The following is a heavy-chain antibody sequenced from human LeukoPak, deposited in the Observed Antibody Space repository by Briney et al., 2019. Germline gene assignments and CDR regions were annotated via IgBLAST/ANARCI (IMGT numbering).Heavy chain of an antibody. CDR1: GFTFSSNW. V-gene: IGHV3-74*01. CDR3: GSGRGVSIDY. J-gene: IGHJ4*02. D-gene: IGHD6-13*01. CDR2: ISADGGSI. Sequence: GGSLRLSCAASGFTFSSNWMHWVRQAPGKGLVWISRISADGGSISCADSVKGRFTVSRDNTKNTLYPQMNSLRADDTALYYCGSGRGVSIDYWGQGTLVTVSS.